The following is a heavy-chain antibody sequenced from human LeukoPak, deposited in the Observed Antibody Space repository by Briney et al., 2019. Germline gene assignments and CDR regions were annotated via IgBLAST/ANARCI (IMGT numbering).Heavy chain of an antibody. CDR1: RFTLGSHD. V-gene: IGHV3-13*01. Sequence: GGSLRLSCTASRFTLGSHDMHWVRQIPGQGLEWVAAVSSGFHAFFADSVQGRFTVSREDARNSLYLQMNSLRAGDTAVYYCVREARGYHYTYFDYWGQGTLVTVSS. J-gene: IGHJ4*02. D-gene: IGHD5-18*01. CDR3: VREARGYHYTYFDY. CDR2: VSSGFHA.